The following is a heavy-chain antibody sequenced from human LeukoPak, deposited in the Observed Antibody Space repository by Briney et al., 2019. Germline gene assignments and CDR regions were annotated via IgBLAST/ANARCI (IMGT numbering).Heavy chain of an antibody. J-gene: IGHJ2*01. CDR3: ARDSRYFDL. CDR1: GFTFGTFW. V-gene: IGHV3-7*01. CDR2: INQDGSAK. Sequence: PGGSLRLSCAASGFTFGTFWMTWVRQAPGKGLEWVGNINQDGSAKYYVDSVNGRFTISRDNARNSLYLQMNSLRAEDAAVYYCARDSRYFDLWGRGTPVTVSS.